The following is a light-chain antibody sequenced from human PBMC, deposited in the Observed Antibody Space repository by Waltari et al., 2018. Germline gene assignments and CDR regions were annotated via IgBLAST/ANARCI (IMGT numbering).Light chain of an antibody. V-gene: IGKV1-5*03. J-gene: IGKJ4*01. CDR3: QQYSTNSLT. Sequence: DIQLTQSPSPLSASVGDRVTITCRASRSIRSYMAWYQQKPGKAPKLLIQEASTLETGVPSTFSGSESGTEFTLTISSLQPDDVATYYCQQYSTNSLTFGGGTKVEIK. CDR1: RSIRSY. CDR2: EAS.